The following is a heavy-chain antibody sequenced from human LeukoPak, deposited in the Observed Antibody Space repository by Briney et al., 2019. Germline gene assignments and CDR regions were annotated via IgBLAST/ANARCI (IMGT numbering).Heavy chain of an antibody. CDR3: AKRLGRPNTDIDY. D-gene: IGHD3-16*01. J-gene: IGHJ4*02. Sequence: SETLSLTCAVSGYSISSGYYWGWIRQPPGKGLEWIGSVYHSGSTYYNPSLKSRVSISVDTSKNQFSLRLSSVTAADTAVYYCAKRLGRPNTDIDYWGQGTLVTVSS. V-gene: IGHV4-38-2*01. CDR2: VYHSGST. CDR1: GYSISSGYY.